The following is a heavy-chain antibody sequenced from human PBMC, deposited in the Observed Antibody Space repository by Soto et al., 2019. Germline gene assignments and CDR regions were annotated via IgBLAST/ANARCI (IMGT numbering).Heavy chain of an antibody. V-gene: IGHV3-53*05. J-gene: IGHJ3*02. CDR3: AYERGSVGEYWWRTEIDS. Sequence: GGSLRLSCAVSGFTVSYNYMSWVRQAPGKGLEWVSVIYRGGDTYYADSVKGRFTISRDNSKNTLYLQMDSLRPEDTAVYYCAYERGSVGEYWWRTEIDSWSQGTAVTVSS. CDR2: IYRGGDT. D-gene: IGHD3-10*01. CDR1: GFTVSYNY.